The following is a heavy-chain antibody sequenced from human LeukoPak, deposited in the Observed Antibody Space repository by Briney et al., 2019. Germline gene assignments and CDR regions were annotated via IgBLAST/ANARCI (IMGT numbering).Heavy chain of an antibody. CDR1: GLSFSTYG. CDR3: AKDKTSYSNYYGMDV. V-gene: IGHV3-23*01. Sequence: GGSLRLSCAASGLSFSTYGMTWVRQAPGKGLEWVSGISVSGGSTYYAGSVKGRFTISRDNSKNTLYLQMNSLRAEDTAVYYCAKDKTSYSNYYGMDVWGQGTTVTVSS. D-gene: IGHD1-26*01. J-gene: IGHJ6*02. CDR2: ISVSGGST.